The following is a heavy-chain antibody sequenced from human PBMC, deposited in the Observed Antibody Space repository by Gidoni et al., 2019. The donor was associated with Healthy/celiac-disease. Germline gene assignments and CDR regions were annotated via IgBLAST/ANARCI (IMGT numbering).Heavy chain of an antibody. D-gene: IGHD3-22*01. CDR2: IKQEGSEK. Sequence: EVQLVESGGGLVQPGGSLSISCAASGFTFSSYWMSWVRQAPGKGLEWVANIKQEGSEKYYVDSVKGRFTISRDNAKNSLYLQMNSLRAEDTAVYYCARVFLPYDSSGYYYAFDIWGQGTMVTVSS. V-gene: IGHV3-7*01. CDR1: GFTFSSYW. J-gene: IGHJ3*02. CDR3: ARVFLPYDSSGYYYAFDI.